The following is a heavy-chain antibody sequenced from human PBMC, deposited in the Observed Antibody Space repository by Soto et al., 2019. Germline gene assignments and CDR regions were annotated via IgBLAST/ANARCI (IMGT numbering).Heavy chain of an antibody. D-gene: IGHD3-10*01. CDR1: GDSSSGVVYY. Sequence: PSDTLSYTCTVSGDSSSGVVYYWKWIRKHHRKGLEWIGYIYHSGSTNYNPSLKSRVTISVDTSKNQLSLELTNVTAADTAVYYCVIDPGSGSYYGWFDPWGQGTLVTVS. J-gene: IGHJ5*02. CDR3: VIDPGSGSYYGWFDP. V-gene: IGHV4-31*03. CDR2: IYHSGST.